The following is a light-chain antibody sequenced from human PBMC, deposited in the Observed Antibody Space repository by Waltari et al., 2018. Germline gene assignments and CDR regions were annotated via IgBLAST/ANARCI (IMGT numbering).Light chain of an antibody. Sequence: QSALTQPASVSGSPGQSITISCTGTSSDVGAYNYVSWYQQHPGKAPKLMIFDVSIRPSAVSNRFSGSKSGNTASLTISGLQAEDEADYYCSSYISSSTLELFGGGTSLTVL. CDR2: DVS. J-gene: IGLJ2*01. V-gene: IGLV2-14*03. CDR1: SSDVGAYNY. CDR3: SSYISSSTLEL.